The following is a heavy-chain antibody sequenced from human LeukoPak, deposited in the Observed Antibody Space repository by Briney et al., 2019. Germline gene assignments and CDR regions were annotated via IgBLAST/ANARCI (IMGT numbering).Heavy chain of an antibody. V-gene: IGHV4-39*01. CDR3: ARHEWQQLVKFDY. J-gene: IGHJ4*02. CDR1: GGSISSSTFY. Sequence: SETLSLTCTVSGGSISSSTFYWGWIRQPPGKGLEWIGTIYYSGSTYYNPSLKGRVTISVDTSKNQFSLKVSSVTAADTAVYYCARHEWQQLVKFDYWGQGALVTVSS. D-gene: IGHD6-13*01. CDR2: IYYSGST.